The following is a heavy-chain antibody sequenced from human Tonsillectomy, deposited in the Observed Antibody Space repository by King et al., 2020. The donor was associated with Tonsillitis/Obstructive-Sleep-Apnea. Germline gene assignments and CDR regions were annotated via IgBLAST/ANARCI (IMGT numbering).Heavy chain of an antibody. V-gene: IGHV3-53*01. Sequence: VQLVESGGGLIQPGGSLRLSCAASGFTVSSNYMSWVRQAPGKGLEWVSGIYIGGSTYYADSVKGRFTLSRDNSKNTLYLQMNSLRAEDTAVYYCARGDPGYCTGGVCYLDAFDIWGQGTMVTVSS. CDR1: GFTVSSNY. D-gene: IGHD2-8*02. CDR3: ARGDPGYCTGGVCYLDAFDI. J-gene: IGHJ3*02. CDR2: IYIGGST.